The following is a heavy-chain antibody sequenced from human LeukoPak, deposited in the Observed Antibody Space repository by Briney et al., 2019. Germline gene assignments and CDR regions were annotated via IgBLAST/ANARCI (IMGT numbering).Heavy chain of an antibody. CDR1: GFTFSSYS. Sequence: PGGSLRLSCAASGFTFSSYSMNWVRQAPGKGLEWVSSISSSSSYIYYADSVKGRFTIARDNAKNSLYLQMNSLRAEDTAVYYCARELGYCSSTSCPADLWGRGTLVTVSS. CDR2: ISSSSSYI. CDR3: ARELGYCSSTSCPADL. D-gene: IGHD2-2*01. V-gene: IGHV3-21*01. J-gene: IGHJ2*01.